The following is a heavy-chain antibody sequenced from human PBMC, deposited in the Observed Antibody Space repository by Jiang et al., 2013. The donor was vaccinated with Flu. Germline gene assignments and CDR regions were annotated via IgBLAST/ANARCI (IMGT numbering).Heavy chain of an antibody. J-gene: IGHJ5*02. V-gene: IGHV1-46*01. D-gene: IGHD6-13*01. CDR2: INPSNGGT. CDR3: ARDTSAADTFWWFDP. CDR1: GYIFTSHY. Sequence: VQLVESGAEVKKPGASVKVSCKASGYIFTSHYMHWVRQAPGQGLEWMAIINPSNGGTNYAQKFQGRVTLTRDTSTSTVYMELSSLRSEDTAVYYCARDTSAADTFWWFDPWGQGTLVTVSS.